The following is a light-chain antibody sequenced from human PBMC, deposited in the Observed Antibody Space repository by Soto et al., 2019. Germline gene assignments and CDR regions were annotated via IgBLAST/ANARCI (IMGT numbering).Light chain of an antibody. V-gene: IGLV3-21*04. CDR1: KIGTKS. J-gene: IGLJ3*02. CDR3: QVWDDSRDAV. Sequence: SYELTQPPSVSVAPGRTARITCGGNKIGTKSVHWYQQKPGQAPVLVIYYDSDRPSGIPERFSGSNSVNTATLTISRVEAGDVADYCWQVWDDSRDAVFGGGTKLTVL. CDR2: YDS.